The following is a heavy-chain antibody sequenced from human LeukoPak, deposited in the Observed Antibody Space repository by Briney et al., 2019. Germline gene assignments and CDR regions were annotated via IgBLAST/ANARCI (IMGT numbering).Heavy chain of an antibody. D-gene: IGHD4-11*01. V-gene: IGHV1-24*01. Sequence: ASVKVSCKVSGYTLTELSMHWVRQAPGKGLEWMGGFDPEDGETIYAQKFQGRVTMTEDTFTDTAYMELSSLRSEDTAVYYCATEFFISYSTTFDYWGQGTLVTVSS. J-gene: IGHJ4*02. CDR3: ATEFFISYSTTFDY. CDR1: GYTLTELS. CDR2: FDPEDGET.